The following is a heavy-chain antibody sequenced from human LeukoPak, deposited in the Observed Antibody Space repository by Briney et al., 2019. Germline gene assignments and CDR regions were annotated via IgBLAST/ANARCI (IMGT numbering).Heavy chain of an antibody. CDR2: TSGSGGST. Sequence: GVSLRLSCAASGFTFGRYAMSWVRQAPGEGVEWVSATSGSGGSTYYTESVKGRFTISRDNPKNTLFLQANSLRAEDTAVYFCAIRTGRGTFDYWGQGTLVTVSS. D-gene: IGHD1-26*01. V-gene: IGHV3-23*01. CDR1: GFTFGRYA. CDR3: AIRTGRGTFDY. J-gene: IGHJ4*02.